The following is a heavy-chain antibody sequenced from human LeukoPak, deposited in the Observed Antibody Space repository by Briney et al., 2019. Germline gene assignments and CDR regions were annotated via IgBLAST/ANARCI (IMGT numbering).Heavy chain of an antibody. J-gene: IGHJ1*01. D-gene: IGHD1-26*01. V-gene: IGHV4-39*01. CDR3: ARRYRGSLEYFQH. CDR2: ISYTGIT. CDR1: GGSISSSSYY. Sequence: SETLSLTCTVSGGSISSSSYYWGWIRQPPGKGLEWIGSISYTGITYYSPSLKSRVTIFVDRSKNQFSLKLSSVTAADTAVYYCARRYRGSLEYFQHWGQGTLVTVSS.